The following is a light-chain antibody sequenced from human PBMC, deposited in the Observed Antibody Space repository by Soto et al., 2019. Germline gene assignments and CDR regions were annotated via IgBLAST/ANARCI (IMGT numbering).Light chain of an antibody. CDR1: QGISSW. CDR2: MAS. CDR3: QQAYSAPIT. V-gene: IGKV1-12*01. Sequence: DIQMTQSPSSLSASVGDRVTITCRASQGISSWLAWYQQKPEKAPNLLIYMASSLQSGVPSRFSGSGSGTDFTLTISSLQPEDFASYFCQQAYSAPITFGQGTRLEI. J-gene: IGKJ5*01.